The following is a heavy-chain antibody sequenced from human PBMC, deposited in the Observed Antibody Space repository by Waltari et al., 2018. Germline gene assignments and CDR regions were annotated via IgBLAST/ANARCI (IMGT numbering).Heavy chain of an antibody. J-gene: IGHJ4*02. CDR1: GFTFSSYP. CDR2: IYGSGSPI. V-gene: IGHV3-48*04. Sequence: EVHLVESGGGLVQPGGSLRLSCAASGFTFSSYPMNWARQAPGKGLEWISYIYGSGSPIHYADSVRGRFTISRDNTENSLYLQMNSLRAEDTAIYYCARDFEWASDHWGQGTLVTVSS. D-gene: IGHD3-3*01. CDR3: ARDFEWASDH.